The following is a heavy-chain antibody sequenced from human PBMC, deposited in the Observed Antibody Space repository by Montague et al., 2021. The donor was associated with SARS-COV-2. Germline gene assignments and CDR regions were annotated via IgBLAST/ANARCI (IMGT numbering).Heavy chain of an antibody. V-gene: IGHV2-70*01. Sequence: PALVKPRQTLTLTCTFSGFSLSTSGMCVSWIRQPPGKALEWLALIDWDDDKYYSTSLKTRLTISKDTSKNQVVLTMTNMDPVDTATYYCARMFYDILTGYRNFDYWGQGTLVTVSS. CDR3: ARMFYDILTGYRNFDY. D-gene: IGHD3-9*01. CDR1: GFSLSTSGMC. J-gene: IGHJ4*02. CDR2: IDWDDDK.